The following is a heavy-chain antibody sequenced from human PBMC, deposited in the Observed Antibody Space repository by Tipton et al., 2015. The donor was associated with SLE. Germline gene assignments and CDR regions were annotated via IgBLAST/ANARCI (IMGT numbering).Heavy chain of an antibody. J-gene: IGHJ1*01. Sequence: TLSLTCTVSGDSISSGSYYWTWIRQHPGKGLEWIGYIYYSGSTYYSPSLKSRVTISVDTSKNQFSLKLSSVTAADTAVYYCARGAGGFPEPLEYFQHWGQGTLVTVSS. CDR1: GDSISSGSYY. V-gene: IGHV4-30-4*01. CDR3: ARGAGGFPEPLEYFQH. D-gene: IGHD1-26*01. CDR2: IYYSGST.